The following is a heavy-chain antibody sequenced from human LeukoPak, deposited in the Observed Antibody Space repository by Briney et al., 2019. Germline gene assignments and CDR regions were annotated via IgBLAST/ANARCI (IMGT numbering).Heavy chain of an antibody. V-gene: IGHV3-30*18. D-gene: IGHD3-10*01. Sequence: GGSLRLSCAASGFTFSSYGTHWVRQAPGKGLEWVAVISYDGSNKYYADSVKGRFTISRDNSKNTLYLQMNSLRAEDTAVYYCAKSPHYGSGSYAYYYGMDVWGQGTTVTVSS. J-gene: IGHJ6*02. CDR2: ISYDGSNK. CDR3: AKSPHYGSGSYAYYYGMDV. CDR1: GFTFSSYG.